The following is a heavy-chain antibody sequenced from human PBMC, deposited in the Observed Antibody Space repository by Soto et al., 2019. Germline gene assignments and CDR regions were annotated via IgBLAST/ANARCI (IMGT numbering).Heavy chain of an antibody. V-gene: IGHV4-31*03. CDR2: IYYSGST. Sequence: SDTLSLTCTVSGGSISSGGYYWSWIRQHPGKGLEWIGYIYYSGSTYYNPSLKSRVTISVDTSKNQFSLKLSSVTAADTAVYYCARTYYYDSSDINWGQGTLVTVSS. CDR3: ARTYYYDSSDIN. D-gene: IGHD3-22*01. CDR1: GGSISSGGYY. J-gene: IGHJ4*02.